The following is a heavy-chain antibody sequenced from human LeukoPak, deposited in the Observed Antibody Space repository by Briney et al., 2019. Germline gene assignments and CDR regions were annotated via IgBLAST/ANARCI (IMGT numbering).Heavy chain of an antibody. J-gene: IGHJ6*04. CDR1: RFTFSSYS. D-gene: IGHD3-10*01. Sequence: GVSLTLSCAASRFTFSSYSMMWPRQARGKGREWVSSISSRSNYIYHADPEKRLLTISRHNPKNSLYLQKQSVSGEDTAVYYCAAVGITTSGGVWGKGTTVTISS. CDR3: AAVGITTSGGV. V-gene: IGHV3-21*01. CDR2: ISSRSNYI.